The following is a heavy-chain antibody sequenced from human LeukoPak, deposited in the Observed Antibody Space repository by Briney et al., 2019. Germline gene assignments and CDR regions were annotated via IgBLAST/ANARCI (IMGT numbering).Heavy chain of an antibody. CDR3: AKDLRSSSWYSSNWFDP. D-gene: IGHD6-13*01. V-gene: IGHV3-23*01. CDR1: GFTFSSYA. J-gene: IGHJ5*02. CDR2: ISGSGGST. Sequence: GGSLRLSCAASGFTFSSYAMSWVRQAPGKGLEWVSAISGSGGSTYYADSVKGRFTISRDNSKNTLYLQMNSLRAEDTAVYYRAKDLRSSSWYSSNWFDPWGQGTLVTVSS.